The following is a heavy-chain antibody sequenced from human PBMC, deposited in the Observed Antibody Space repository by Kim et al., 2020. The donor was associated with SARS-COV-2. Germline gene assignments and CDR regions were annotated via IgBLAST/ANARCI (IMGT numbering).Heavy chain of an antibody. D-gene: IGHD3-9*01. CDR2: INHSGST. V-gene: IGHV4-34*01. Sequence: SETLSLTCAVYGGSFSGYYWSWIRQPPGKGLEWIGEINHSGSTNYNPSLKSRVTISVDTSKNQFSLKLSSVTAADTAVYYCARRKSLRYFDWSHFDYWGQGTLVTVSS. CDR1: GGSFSGYY. CDR3: ARRKSLRYFDWSHFDY. J-gene: IGHJ4*02.